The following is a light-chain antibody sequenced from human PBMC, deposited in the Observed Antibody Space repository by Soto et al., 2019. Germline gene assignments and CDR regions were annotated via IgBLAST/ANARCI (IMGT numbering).Light chain of an antibody. J-gene: IGKJ1*01. CDR1: QTISSW. CDR3: QHHNSYSEA. CDR2: KAS. V-gene: IGKV1-5*03. Sequence: DIQMTQSPSTLSGSVGDRVTITCRASQTISSWLAWYQQKPGKAPKLLIYKASTLKSGVPSRFSGSGSGTEFTLTISSLQPDDFATYYCQHHNSYSEAFGQGT.